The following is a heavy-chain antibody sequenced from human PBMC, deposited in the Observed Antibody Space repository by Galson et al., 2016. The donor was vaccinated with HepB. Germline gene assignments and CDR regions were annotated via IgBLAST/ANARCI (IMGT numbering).Heavy chain of an antibody. CDR1: GYTFTSND. CDR3: ARDAVAVAGTLHFYFYGMDV. D-gene: IGHD6-19*01. Sequence: SVKVSCKASGYTFTSNDINWVRQATGQGLEWMGRIVPILGMSNYAQKFQGRVTITADKSTSTVYMELSSLRSEDTAVYYCARDAVAVAGTLHFYFYGMDVWGQGTTVTVSS. CDR2: IVPILGMS. V-gene: IGHV1-69*04. J-gene: IGHJ6*02.